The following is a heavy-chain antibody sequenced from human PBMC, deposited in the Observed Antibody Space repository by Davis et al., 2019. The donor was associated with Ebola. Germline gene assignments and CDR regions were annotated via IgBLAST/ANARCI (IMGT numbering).Heavy chain of an antibody. CDR3: ARDPVWPYYYYGMDV. V-gene: IGHV1-8*02. J-gene: IGHJ6*02. CDR1: GYTFTTYG. Sequence: ASVKVSCKASGYTFTTYGITWVRQAPGQGLEWVGWISGYNGNTGYAQKFQGRVTMTRNTSISTAYMELSSLRSEDTAVYYCARDPVWPYYYYGMDVWGQGTTVTVSS. D-gene: IGHD3-16*01. CDR2: ISGYNGNT.